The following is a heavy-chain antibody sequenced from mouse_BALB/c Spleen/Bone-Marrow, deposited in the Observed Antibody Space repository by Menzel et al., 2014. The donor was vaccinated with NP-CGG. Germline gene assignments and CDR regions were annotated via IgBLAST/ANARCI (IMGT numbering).Heavy chain of an antibody. CDR3: ARGRDYDVFSY. V-gene: IGHV1-52*01. D-gene: IGHD2-4*01. CDR2: IDPYDSET. J-gene: IGHJ3*01. Sequence: VQLQQSGAELVRPGASVKLFCKASGYTFTSYWMNWVKQRPEQGLEWIGRIDPYDSETHYNQKFKDKAILTVDKSSSTAYMQLNSLTSEDSAVYYCARGRDYDVFSYWGQGTLVTVSA. CDR1: GYTFTSYW.